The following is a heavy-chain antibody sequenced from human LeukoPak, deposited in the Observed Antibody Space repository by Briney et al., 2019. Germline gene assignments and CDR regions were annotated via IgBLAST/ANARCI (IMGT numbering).Heavy chain of an antibody. D-gene: IGHD3-10*01. CDR3: ARDSGSGSSVWFDP. J-gene: IGHJ5*02. Sequence: ASVKVSCKASGYTFTGYYMHWVRQAPGQGLEWMGWINPNSGGTNYAQKFQGRVTMTRDTSISTAYMEPSRLRSDDTAVYYCARDSGSGSSVWFDPWGQGTLVTVSS. V-gene: IGHV1-2*02. CDR2: INPNSGGT. CDR1: GYTFTGYY.